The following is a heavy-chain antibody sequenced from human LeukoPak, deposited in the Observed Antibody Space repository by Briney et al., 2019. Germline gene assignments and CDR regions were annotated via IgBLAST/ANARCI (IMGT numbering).Heavy chain of an antibody. CDR1: GGFISGHY. CDR3: ARQNPAVGGQGLDY. Sequence: SETLSLTCTVPGGFISGHYWSWIRQPPGKGLEWIGYIFYTGSTDYNPSLRSRITMSVDTSKNQFSLRLTSVTAADTAVYYCARQNPAVGGQGLDYWGQGILVTVFS. CDR2: IFYTGST. J-gene: IGHJ4*02. D-gene: IGHD6-13*01. V-gene: IGHV4-59*08.